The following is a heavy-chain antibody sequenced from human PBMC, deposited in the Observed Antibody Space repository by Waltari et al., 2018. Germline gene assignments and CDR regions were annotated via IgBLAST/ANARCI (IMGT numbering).Heavy chain of an antibody. CDR3: ARDYCDRTYCHGMDV. Sequence: QVQLVESGGGVVQPGRSLRLSCAASELTFSSYAMHWVRQAPGKGLEWVAVLSYNSRNTYYVDSVKGRFTISRDNSKNMFYMEMNSLRAEDTAMYYCARDYCDRTYCHGMDVWGQGTTVIVSS. D-gene: IGHD3-22*01. CDR2: LSYNSRNT. CDR1: ELTFSSYA. V-gene: IGHV3-30*04. J-gene: IGHJ6*02.